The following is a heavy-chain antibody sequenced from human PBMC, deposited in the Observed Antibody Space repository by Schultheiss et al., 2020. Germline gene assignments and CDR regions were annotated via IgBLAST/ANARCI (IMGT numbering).Heavy chain of an antibody. CDR3: AKVVVAAMGNWFDP. Sequence: GGSLRLSCAASGFTFSSYAMSWVRQAPGKGLEWVGRIKSKTDGGTTDYAAPVKGRFTISRDNSKNTLYLQMNSLRAEDTAVYYCAKVVVAAMGNWFDPWGQGTLVTVSS. CDR1: GFTFSSYA. V-gene: IGHV3-15*01. D-gene: IGHD2-15*01. CDR2: IKSKTDGGTT. J-gene: IGHJ5*02.